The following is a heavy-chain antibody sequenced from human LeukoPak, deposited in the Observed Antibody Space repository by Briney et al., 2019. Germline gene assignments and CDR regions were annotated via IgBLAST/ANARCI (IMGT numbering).Heavy chain of an antibody. J-gene: IGHJ4*02. V-gene: IGHV4-34*01. D-gene: IGHD6-19*01. CDR1: GGSFSGYY. Sequence: SETLSLTCAVYGGSFSGYYWSWIRQPPGKGLEWIGEINHSGSTNYNPSLKSRVTISVDTSKNQFSLKLSSVTAADTAVYYCARRKGKPRDSSGWYGRQGLREGRPTTTYYFDYWGQGTLVTVSS. CDR2: INHSGST. CDR3: ARRKGKPRDSSGWYGRQGLREGRPTTTYYFDY.